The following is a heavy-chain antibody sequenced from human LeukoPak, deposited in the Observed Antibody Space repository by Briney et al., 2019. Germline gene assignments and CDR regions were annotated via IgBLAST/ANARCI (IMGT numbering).Heavy chain of an antibody. CDR2: IFYSGST. CDR1: GGSISTSNYY. V-gene: IGHV4-39*07. D-gene: IGHD5-12*01. CDR3: ARGRRQWLRDAFDI. J-gene: IGHJ3*02. Sequence: SETLSLTCTVSGGSISTSNYYWGWIRQPPGKGLEWIGNIFYSGSTYYSPSLKSRVTISVDTSKNQFSLKLSSVTAADTAVYYCARGRRQWLRDAFDIWGQGTMVTVSS.